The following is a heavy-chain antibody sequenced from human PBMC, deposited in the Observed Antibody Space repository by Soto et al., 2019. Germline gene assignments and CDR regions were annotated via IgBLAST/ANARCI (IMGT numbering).Heavy chain of an antibody. CDR1: GYSFTSYW. J-gene: IGHJ6*02. CDR2: TDPSDSYT. CDR3: ARFSSIVVVPAAIAFDYYGMDV. Sequence: PGESLKISCKGSGYSFTSYWISWVRQMPGKGLEWMGRTDPSDSYTNYSPSFQGHVTISADKSISTAYLQWSSLKASDTAMYYCARFSSIVVVPAAIAFDYYGMDVWGQGTTVTVSS. V-gene: IGHV5-10-1*01. D-gene: IGHD2-2*01.